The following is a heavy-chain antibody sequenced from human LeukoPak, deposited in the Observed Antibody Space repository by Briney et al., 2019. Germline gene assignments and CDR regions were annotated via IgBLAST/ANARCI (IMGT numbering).Heavy chain of an antibody. Sequence: AGGSLRLSCAASGFTVSSNYMSWVRQAPGKGLEWVSVIYGGGSTYYADSVKGRFTISRDNSKNTLYLQMNSLRAEDTAVYYCARVLGPYYFDYWGQGTLVTVSS. J-gene: IGHJ4*02. CDR3: ARVLGPYYFDY. CDR1: GFTVSSNY. V-gene: IGHV3-66*01. CDR2: IYGGGST. D-gene: IGHD3-3*01.